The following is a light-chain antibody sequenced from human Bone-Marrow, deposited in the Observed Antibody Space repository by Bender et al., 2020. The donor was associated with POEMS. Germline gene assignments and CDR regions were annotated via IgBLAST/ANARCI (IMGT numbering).Light chain of an antibody. CDR3: SSWDDSLSGWV. J-gene: IGLJ3*02. V-gene: IGLV1-44*01. CDR1: SSNIGSYP. CDR2: SNY. Sequence: QSVLTQPPSASGTPGQSVIISCSGISSNIGSYPVNWYQHLPGTAPRLVVYSNYQRPSGVPARFSGSKSGTSASLAISDIQSEDEGDYYCSSWDDSLSGWVFGGGTKLTVL.